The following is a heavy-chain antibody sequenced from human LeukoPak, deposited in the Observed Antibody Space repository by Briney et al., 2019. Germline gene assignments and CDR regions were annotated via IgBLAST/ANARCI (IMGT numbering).Heavy chain of an antibody. CDR3: ARGSPGCSSGWSRY. J-gene: IGHJ4*02. D-gene: IGHD6-19*01. Sequence: GASAKVSCKASGYTFTSYGISWVRQAPGQGLEWMGWISAYNGNTNYAQKLQGRVTMTTDTSTSTAYMELRSLRSDDTAVYYCARGSPGCSSGWSRYWGQGTLVTVSS. CDR1: GYTFTSYG. V-gene: IGHV1-18*01. CDR2: ISAYNGNT.